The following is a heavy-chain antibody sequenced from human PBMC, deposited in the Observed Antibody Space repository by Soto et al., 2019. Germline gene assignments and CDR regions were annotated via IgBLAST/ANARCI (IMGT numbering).Heavy chain of an antibody. Sequence: NPSETLSLTCTVSGGSISSYYWSWIRQPPGKGLEWIGYIYYSGSTNYNPSLKSRVTISVDTSKNQFSLKLSSVTAADTAVYYCARETYYYDSSGYLPDAFDIWGQGTMVPVSS. D-gene: IGHD3-22*01. V-gene: IGHV4-59*01. J-gene: IGHJ3*02. CDR1: GGSISSYY. CDR2: IYYSGST. CDR3: ARETYYYDSSGYLPDAFDI.